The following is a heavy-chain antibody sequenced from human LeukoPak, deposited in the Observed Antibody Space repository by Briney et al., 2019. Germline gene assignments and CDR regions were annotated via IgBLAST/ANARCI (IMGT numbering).Heavy chain of an antibody. D-gene: IGHD1-14*01. CDR2: TRYRSTWNT. J-gene: IGHJ4*02. CDR3: VRDLTLSFDD. Sequence: SQTLSLTFAFSVDIDSRKSGPWNCLRQSPSRGLEYLGRTRYRSTWNTFYSLSVQGRITINADTSRNQVSLRLNSVTPEDTALNYCVRDLTLSFDDGGQGSLVTVSS. CDR1: VDIDSRKSGP. V-gene: IGHV6-1*01.